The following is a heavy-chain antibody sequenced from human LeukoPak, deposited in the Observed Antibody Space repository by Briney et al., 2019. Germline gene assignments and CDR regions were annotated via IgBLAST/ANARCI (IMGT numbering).Heavy chain of an antibody. D-gene: IGHD3-3*01. Sequence: GGSLRLSCAASGFTFSSYAMSWVRQAPGKGLEWVSAISGSGGSTYYADSVKGRFTISRDNSKNTLYLQMNSLRAEDTAVYYCAKSAPAALRFLEWLHPFDYWGQGTLVTVSS. J-gene: IGHJ4*02. V-gene: IGHV3-23*01. CDR2: ISGSGGST. CDR3: AKSAPAALRFLEWLHPFDY. CDR1: GFTFSSYA.